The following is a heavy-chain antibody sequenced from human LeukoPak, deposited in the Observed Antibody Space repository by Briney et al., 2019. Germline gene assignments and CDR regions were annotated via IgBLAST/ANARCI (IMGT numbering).Heavy chain of an antibody. Sequence: SETLSLTCTVSGGSISSYYWSWIRQPPGKGLEWIGYIYYNGTTKYNPSLKSRVTISVDTSKNQLSLKLSAVTAADTAVYYCAREDSSGYYRLYDAFDIWGQGTMVTVSS. J-gene: IGHJ3*02. CDR3: AREDSSGYYRLYDAFDI. D-gene: IGHD3-22*01. CDR1: GGSISSYY. V-gene: IGHV4-59*12. CDR2: IYYNGTT.